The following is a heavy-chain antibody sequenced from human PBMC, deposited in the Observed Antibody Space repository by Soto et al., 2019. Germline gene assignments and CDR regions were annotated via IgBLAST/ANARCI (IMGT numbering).Heavy chain of an antibody. CDR1: GGSISSSSYY. D-gene: IGHD3-3*01. Sequence: QLQLQESGPGLVKPSETLSLTCTVSGGSISSSSYYWGWIRQPPGKGLEWIGSIYYSGSTYYNPSLKSRVTISVDTSKNQFSLKLSSVTAADTAMYYCASHQAGYDFWSGYYPWFDPWGPGTLVTDSS. CDR3: ASHQAGYDFWSGYYPWFDP. V-gene: IGHV4-39*01. CDR2: IYYSGST. J-gene: IGHJ5*02.